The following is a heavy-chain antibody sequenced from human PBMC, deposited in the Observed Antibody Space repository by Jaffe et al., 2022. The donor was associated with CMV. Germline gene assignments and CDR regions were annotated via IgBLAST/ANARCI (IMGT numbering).Heavy chain of an antibody. CDR2: INPSGGST. V-gene: IGHV1-46*01. CDR1: GYTFTSYY. J-gene: IGHJ4*02. D-gene: IGHD2-21*02. CDR3: ARVTNCGGDCRIFDY. Sequence: QVQLVQSGAEVKKPGASVKVSCKASGYTFTSYYMHWVRQAPGQGLEWMGIINPSGGSTSYAQKFQGRVTMTRDTSTSTVYMELSSLRSEDTAVYYCARVTNCGGDCRIFDYWGQGTLVTVSS.